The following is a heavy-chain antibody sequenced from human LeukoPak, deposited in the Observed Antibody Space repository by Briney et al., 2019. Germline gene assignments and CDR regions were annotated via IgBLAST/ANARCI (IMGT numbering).Heavy chain of an antibody. CDR2: ISAGGGST. J-gene: IGHJ4*02. CDR3: AKDPRTAPRGIDY. Sequence: GRSLRLSCAASGFTFSSYAMSWVRQAPGKGLEWVSAISAGGGSTYYADSVQGRFTISRDSSKNTLYLQMNSLRAEDTALYYCAKDPRTAPRGIDYWGQGTLVTVSS. V-gene: IGHV3-23*01. D-gene: IGHD6-6*01. CDR1: GFTFSSYA.